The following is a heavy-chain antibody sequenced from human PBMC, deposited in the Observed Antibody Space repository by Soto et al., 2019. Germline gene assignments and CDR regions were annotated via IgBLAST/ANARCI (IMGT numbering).Heavy chain of an antibody. J-gene: IGHJ4*02. D-gene: IGHD6-13*01. CDR2: VYNSGST. Sequence: ETLSLTCTVSGGSISSNYWTWIRQPPGKGLEWIGYVYNSGSTNYNPSLKSRVTISEDTSKSQFSLKVNSMTAADTAVYYCARYRREAVAGYTLDNWGQGILVTVSS. CDR1: GGSISSNY. V-gene: IGHV4-59*01. CDR3: ARYRREAVAGYTLDN.